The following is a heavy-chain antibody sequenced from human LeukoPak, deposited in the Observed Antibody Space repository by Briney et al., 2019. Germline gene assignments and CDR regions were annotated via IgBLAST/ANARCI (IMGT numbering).Heavy chain of an antibody. Sequence: GGSLRLSCAASGFTFSSYAMSWVRQAPGKGLEWVSAISGSGDSTYYADSVKGRFTISRDNSKNTLYLQMNSLRAEDTAVYYCAKDPGYSYGYGPYYFDYWGQGTLVTVSS. CDR1: GFTFSSYA. V-gene: IGHV3-23*01. CDR3: AKDPGYSYGYGPYYFDY. CDR2: ISGSGDST. D-gene: IGHD5-18*01. J-gene: IGHJ4*02.